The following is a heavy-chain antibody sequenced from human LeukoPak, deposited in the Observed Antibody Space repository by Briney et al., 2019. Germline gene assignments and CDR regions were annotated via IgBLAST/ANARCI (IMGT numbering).Heavy chain of an antibody. CDR2: ISGGGETT. CDR1: GFTFNNYA. CDR3: ARDYADYVGYFFFDY. J-gene: IGHJ4*02. V-gene: IGHV3-23*01. Sequence: GGSLRLSCAASGFTFNNYAMNWVRQAPGKGLEWVSSISGGGETTYYADSAKGRFTISRDNSQNTLYLQMNGLRAEVTAVYYCARDYADYVGYFFFDYWGQGTLVTVSS. D-gene: IGHD4-17*01.